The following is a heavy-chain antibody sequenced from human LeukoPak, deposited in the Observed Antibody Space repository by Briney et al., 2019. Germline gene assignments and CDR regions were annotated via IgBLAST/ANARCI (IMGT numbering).Heavy chain of an antibody. CDR3: ASFHISGKSYNGLHY. CDR1: GYSFTSFW. D-gene: IGHD3-10*01. CDR2: IYPSDSDT. J-gene: IGHJ4*02. V-gene: IGHV5-51*01. Sequence: GESLKISFQGSGYSFTSFWIAWVRQMPGKGLEWMGIIYPSDSDTRYSPSFQGQVTISADKSVNTVYLRWNSLKASDTAMCYCASFHISGKSYNGLHYWGQGTLVTVSS.